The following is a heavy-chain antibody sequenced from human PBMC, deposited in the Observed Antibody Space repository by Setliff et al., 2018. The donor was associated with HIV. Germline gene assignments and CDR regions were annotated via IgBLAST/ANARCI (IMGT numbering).Heavy chain of an antibody. Sequence: PSETLSLTCTVSGGSISSSPYYWGWIRQPPGKGLQWIGTIYYSGSTYYNPSLKSRVTMSVDTSKNQFSLKLSSVTAADTAVYYCARHRGYSSSSLLDYWGQGILVTVSS. D-gene: IGHD6-6*01. CDR2: IYYSGST. CDR3: ARHRGYSSSSLLDY. V-gene: IGHV4-39*01. CDR1: GGSISSSPYY. J-gene: IGHJ4*02.